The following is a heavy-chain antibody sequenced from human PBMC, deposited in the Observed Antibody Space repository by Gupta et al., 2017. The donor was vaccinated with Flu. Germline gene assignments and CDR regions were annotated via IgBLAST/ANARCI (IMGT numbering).Heavy chain of an antibody. D-gene: IGHD6-6*01. J-gene: IGHJ6*02. CDR2: IYSGGST. CDR3: ARDFEYSSSSDYYYGMDV. CDR1: GFTVSSNY. Sequence: EVQLVETGGGLIQPGGSLRLSCAASGFTVSSNYMSWVRQAPGKGLEWVSVIYSGGSTYYADSVKGRFTISRDNSKNTLYLQMNSLRAEDTAVYYCARDFEYSSSSDYYYGMDVWGQGTTVTVAS. V-gene: IGHV3-53*02.